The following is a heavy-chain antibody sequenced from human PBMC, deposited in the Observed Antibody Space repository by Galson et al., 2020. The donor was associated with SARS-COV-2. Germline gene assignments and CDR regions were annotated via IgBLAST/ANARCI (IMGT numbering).Heavy chain of an antibody. CDR1: GYSISSGYY. CDR3: ARVFRFSGSYYFDY. V-gene: IGHV4-38-2*02. J-gene: IGHJ4*02. CDR2: IYYSGST. D-gene: IGHD1-26*01. Sequence: ASETLSLTCTVSGYSISSGYYWAWIRQPPGKGLEWIGTIYYSGSTYYNPSLKSRVTIPVDTSKNQFSLSLSSLTAADTAVYFCARVFRFSGSYYFDYWGQGTLVSVSS.